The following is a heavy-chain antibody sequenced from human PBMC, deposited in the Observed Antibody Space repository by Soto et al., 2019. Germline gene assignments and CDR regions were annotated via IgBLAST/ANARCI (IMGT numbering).Heavy chain of an antibody. CDR1: GDSINSRNW. CDR2: IYHSGSA. CDR3: ARGDAPTVTPINYFDP. Sequence: PSETLSLTCAVSGDSINSRNWWTWVRQSPGKGLEWIGEIYHSGSANYNPSLKSRVTMSVDKSKNHFSLNLTSVTAADTAVYYCARGDAPTVTPINYFDPWGQGLLVTVSS. J-gene: IGHJ5*02. D-gene: IGHD4-17*01. V-gene: IGHV4-4*02.